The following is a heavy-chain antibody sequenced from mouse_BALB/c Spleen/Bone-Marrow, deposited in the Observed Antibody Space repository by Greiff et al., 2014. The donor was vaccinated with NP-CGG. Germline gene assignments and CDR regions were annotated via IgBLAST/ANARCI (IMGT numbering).Heavy chain of an antibody. CDR2: IWGGGNT. V-gene: IGHV2-6-4*01. Sequence: VQLQQSGPGLVAPSQSLSITCTVTGFSLSRYSIHWVRQPPGEGLEWLGVIWGGGNTDYNSALKSRLSISKDNSKSQVFLKMNSLQTDGTAMYYCARFITTGTMDYWGQGTSVTVSS. CDR1: GFSLSRYS. CDR3: ARFITTGTMDY. D-gene: IGHD1-1*01. J-gene: IGHJ4*01.